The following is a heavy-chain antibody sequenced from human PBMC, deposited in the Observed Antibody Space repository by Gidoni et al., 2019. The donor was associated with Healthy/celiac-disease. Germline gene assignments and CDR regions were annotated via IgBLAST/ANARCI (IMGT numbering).Heavy chain of an antibody. CDR3: TRRDYSSAVPYYYYGMDV. CDR2: IRSKANSYAT. J-gene: IGHJ6*02. CDR1: GFTFSGSA. V-gene: IGHV3-73*01. D-gene: IGHD6-19*01. Sequence: EVQLVESGGGLVQPGGSLKLSCAASGFTFSGSAMHWVRQASGKGLEWVGRIRSKANSYATAYAASVKGRFTISRDDSKNTAYLQMNSLKTEDTAVYYCTRRDYSSAVPYYYYGMDVWGQGTTVTVSS.